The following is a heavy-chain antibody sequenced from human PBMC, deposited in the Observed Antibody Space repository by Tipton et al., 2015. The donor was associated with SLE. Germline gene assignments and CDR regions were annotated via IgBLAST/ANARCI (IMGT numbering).Heavy chain of an antibody. CDR1: GGSISSYY. CDR2: IYYSGST. Sequence: TLSLTCTVSGGSISSYYWSWIRQPPGKGLEWIGYIYYSGSTNYNPSLKSRVTISVDTSKNQFSLKLMSVTAADTAVYYCARGYNSNDAFDIWGQGTMVTVSS. D-gene: IGHD6-13*01. V-gene: IGHV4-59*01. J-gene: IGHJ3*02. CDR3: ARGYNSNDAFDI.